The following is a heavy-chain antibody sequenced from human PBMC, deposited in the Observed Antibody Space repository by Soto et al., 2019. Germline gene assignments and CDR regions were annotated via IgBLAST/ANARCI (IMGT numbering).Heavy chain of an antibody. Sequence: EVQLVESGGGLVKPGGSLRLSCAASGFTISNAWMNRVRQAPGKGLEWVGRIKSKTDGGTTDYAAPVKGRFTISRDDSKNKLYLQMNSLKTEDTAVYYCTTERGLYVWGSYRYYWGQGTLVTVSS. CDR2: IKSKTDGGTT. J-gene: IGHJ4*02. CDR1: GFTISNAW. D-gene: IGHD3-16*02. V-gene: IGHV3-15*07. CDR3: TTERGLYVWGSYRYY.